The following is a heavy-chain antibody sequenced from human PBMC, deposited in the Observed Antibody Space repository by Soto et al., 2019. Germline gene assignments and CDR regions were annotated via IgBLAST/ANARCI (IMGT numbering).Heavy chain of an antibody. CDR2: ISAYNGYT. Sequence: ASVKVSCKASGYTFTSYGISWVRQAPGQGLEWMGWISAYNGYTNYAQKLQGRVTMTTDTSTSTAYMELRSLRSDDTAVYYCARGDFYCSSTSCWHYWGQGTLVTVSS. CDR1: GYTFTSYG. D-gene: IGHD2-2*01. CDR3: ARGDFYCSSTSCWHY. V-gene: IGHV1-18*01. J-gene: IGHJ4*02.